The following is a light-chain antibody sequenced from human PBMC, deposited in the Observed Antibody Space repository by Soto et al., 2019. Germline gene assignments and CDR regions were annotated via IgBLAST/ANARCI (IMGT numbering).Light chain of an antibody. CDR2: KAS. CDR1: QSISRW. Sequence: DSQLSHPPSALSASVGDRVATTARARQSISRWWAGHQQQPGNDPKLLIYKASSLDDEPPSRFSGSGSGSEFNLTISGLEPDNFATYYRQQYGKYWTFGQGTKVDIK. J-gene: IGKJ1*01. V-gene: IGKV1-5*03. CDR3: QQYGKYWT.